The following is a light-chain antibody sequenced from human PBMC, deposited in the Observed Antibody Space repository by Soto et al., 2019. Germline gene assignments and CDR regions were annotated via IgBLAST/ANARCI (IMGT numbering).Light chain of an antibody. Sequence: EIVLTQSPGTLSLSPGERATLSCRASQSVSSSYLAWYQQKPGQAPRLLIYGASSGATGIPDRFSGSGSGTDFTLTISRLEPEDFEAYYCQQYDSSPKTLGQGTKVDIK. CDR2: GAS. CDR1: QSVSSSY. V-gene: IGKV3-20*01. J-gene: IGKJ1*01. CDR3: QQYDSSPKT.